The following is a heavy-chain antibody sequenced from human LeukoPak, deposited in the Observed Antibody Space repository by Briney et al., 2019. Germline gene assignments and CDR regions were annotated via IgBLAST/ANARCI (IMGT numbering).Heavy chain of an antibody. D-gene: IGHD3-3*01. V-gene: IGHV1-8*01. Sequence: APVKVSCKASGYTFTSYDINWVRQATGQGLEWMGWMNPNSGNTGYAQKFQGRVTMTRNTSISTAYMELSSLRSEDTAVYYCARHGDDYDFWSGYVYFDYWGQGTLVTVSS. CDR1: GYTFTSYD. CDR3: ARHGDDYDFWSGYVYFDY. CDR2: MNPNSGNT. J-gene: IGHJ4*02.